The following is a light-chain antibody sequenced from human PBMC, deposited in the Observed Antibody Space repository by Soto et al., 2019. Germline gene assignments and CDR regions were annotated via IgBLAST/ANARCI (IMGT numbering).Light chain of an antibody. J-gene: IGKJ1*01. Sequence: DIQMTQSPSTLSASVGDRVTITCRASQSVSPWLAWYQQKPGKAPKLLIYDVSSLERGVPSRFSGSGSGTEFTLTISSLQPDDFATYYCQHYNSYSEAFGQGTKVDIK. CDR2: DVS. CDR1: QSVSPW. V-gene: IGKV1-5*01. CDR3: QHYNSYSEA.